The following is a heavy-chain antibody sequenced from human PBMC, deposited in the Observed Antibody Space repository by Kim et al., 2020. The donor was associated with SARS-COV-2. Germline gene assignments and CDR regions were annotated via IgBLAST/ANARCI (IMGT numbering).Heavy chain of an antibody. CDR1: GFTFSSYG. CDR3: ARDAGLNWFDP. CDR2: IWYDGSNK. Sequence: GGSLRLSCAASGFTFSSYGMHWVRQAPGKGLEWVAVIWYDGSNKYYADSVKGRFTISRDNSKNTLYLQMNSLRAEDTAVYYCARDAGLNWFDPWGQGTLVTVSS. J-gene: IGHJ5*02. D-gene: IGHD3-22*01. V-gene: IGHV3-33*01.